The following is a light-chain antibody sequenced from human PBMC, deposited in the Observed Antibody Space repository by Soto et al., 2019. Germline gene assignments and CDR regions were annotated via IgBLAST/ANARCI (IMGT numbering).Light chain of an antibody. J-gene: IGKJ2*01. Sequence: EIVLTQSPATLSLSPGERATLSCRASQSVSSYLAWYQQKPGQAPRLLIYDASNRATGIPARFSGSGSGTDFTLTISSLEPEDFAVYYCQQRSNWPLNTFGQGPKREIK. V-gene: IGKV3-11*01. CDR3: QQRSNWPLNT. CDR1: QSVSSY. CDR2: DAS.